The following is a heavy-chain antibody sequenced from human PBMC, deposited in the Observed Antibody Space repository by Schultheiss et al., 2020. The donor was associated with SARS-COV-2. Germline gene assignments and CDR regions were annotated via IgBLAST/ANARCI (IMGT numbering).Heavy chain of an antibody. CDR2: TSYEGGDK. CDR1: GFTFSSFG. Sequence: GGSLRLSCVGSGFTFSSFGMHWVRRAPGKGLEWVAFTSYEGGDKHYGDSVKGRFTVSRDNSKNTLYLQMNSLRAEDTAVYYCAKDQSKLELLYYYYYGMDVWGLGTTVTVSS. CDR3: AKDQSKLELLYYYYYGMDV. V-gene: IGHV3-30*18. J-gene: IGHJ6*02. D-gene: IGHD1-7*01.